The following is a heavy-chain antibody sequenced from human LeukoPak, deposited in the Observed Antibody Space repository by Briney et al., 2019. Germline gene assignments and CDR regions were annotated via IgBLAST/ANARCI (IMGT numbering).Heavy chain of an antibody. CDR3: ARGHDDTGYYSHHFDY. CDR1: GDSISSRSYY. V-gene: IGHV4-39*07. Sequence: MSSETLSLTCTVSGDSISSRSYYWGWIRQPPGKGLEWIGSIYYYGNTYYNPSLKSRVTISVDTSKNQVSLKLSSVTAADTAVYYCARGHDDTGYYSHHFDYWGQGTLVTVSS. D-gene: IGHD3-9*01. CDR2: IYYYGNT. J-gene: IGHJ4*02.